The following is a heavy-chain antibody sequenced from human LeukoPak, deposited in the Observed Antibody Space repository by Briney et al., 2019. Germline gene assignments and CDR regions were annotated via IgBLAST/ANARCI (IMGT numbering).Heavy chain of an antibody. J-gene: IGHJ4*02. V-gene: IGHV1-3*01. Sequence: ASVKDSCKASGYTFTSYAMHWVRQAPGQRLEWMGWINAGNGNTKYSQKFQGRVTITRDTSASTAYMELSSLRSEDTAVYYCARLYNWNDSDYWGQGTLVTVSS. CDR3: ARLYNWNDSDY. D-gene: IGHD1-20*01. CDR1: GYTFTSYA. CDR2: INAGNGNT.